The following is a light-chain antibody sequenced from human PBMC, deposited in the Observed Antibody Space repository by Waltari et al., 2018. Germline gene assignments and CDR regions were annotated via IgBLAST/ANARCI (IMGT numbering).Light chain of an antibody. CDR3: QTGGHGTWV. Sequence: QLVLTQSPSASASLGASVKLTCTLSRGHSTNFIAWLQKRPEKGPRYLMKVNSDGSHNKGDEIPDRFSGSSSGAERYLTISSLQSEDEADYYCQTGGHGTWVFGGGTKLTVL. CDR2: VNSDGSH. CDR1: RGHSTNF. V-gene: IGLV4-69*01. J-gene: IGLJ3*02.